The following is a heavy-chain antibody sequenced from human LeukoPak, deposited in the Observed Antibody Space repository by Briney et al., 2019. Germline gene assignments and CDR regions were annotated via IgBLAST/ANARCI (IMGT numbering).Heavy chain of an antibody. CDR2: ISSDSNTI. CDR3: VRVLSSYDFWL. J-gene: IGHJ4*02. Sequence: GGSLRLSCAASGFTFNNYNMSWVRQAPGKGLEWVSYISSDSNTIYYADSVKGRFTISRDNAKNSLFLQMNSLRAEDTAVYYCVRVLSSYDFWLWGQGTLVTVSS. V-gene: IGHV3-48*01. CDR1: GFTFNNYN. D-gene: IGHD3-3*01.